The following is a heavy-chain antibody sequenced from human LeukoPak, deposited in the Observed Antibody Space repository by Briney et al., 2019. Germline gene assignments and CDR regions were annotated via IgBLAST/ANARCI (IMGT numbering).Heavy chain of an antibody. Sequence: GASVKVSCKASGYTFTGYYMHWVRQAPGQGLEWMGRINPNSGGTNYAQKFQGRVTMTRDTSISTAYMELSRLRSDDTAVYYCALVVVVAAKGVTRGNWFDPWGQGTLVTVSS. CDR2: INPNSGGT. J-gene: IGHJ5*02. CDR1: GYTFTGYY. CDR3: ALVVVVAAKGVTRGNWFDP. D-gene: IGHD2-15*01. V-gene: IGHV1-2*06.